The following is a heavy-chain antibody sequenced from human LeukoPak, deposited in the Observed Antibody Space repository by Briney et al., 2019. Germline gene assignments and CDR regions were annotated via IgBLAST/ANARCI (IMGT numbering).Heavy chain of an antibody. Sequence: GASVKVSCKASGYTFTGYYMHWVRQAPGQGLEWMGWINPSSGGTNYAQKFQGRVTMTRDTSISTAYMELSRLRSDDTAVYYCARDFYGGNSLYYFDYWGQGTLVTVSS. V-gene: IGHV1-2*02. CDR2: INPSSGGT. CDR3: ARDFYGGNSLYYFDY. D-gene: IGHD4-23*01. J-gene: IGHJ4*02. CDR1: GYTFTGYY.